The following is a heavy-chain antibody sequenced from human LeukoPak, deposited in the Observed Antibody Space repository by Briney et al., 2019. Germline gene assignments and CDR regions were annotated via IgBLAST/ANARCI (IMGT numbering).Heavy chain of an antibody. J-gene: IGHJ1*01. Sequence: ASVKVSCKASGYTFTGYYMHWVRQAPGQGLEWMGWINPNSGGTNYAQKFQGRATMTRDTSISTAYTELSRLRSDDTAVYYCARPVGATPAEYFQHWGQGTLVTVSS. V-gene: IGHV1-2*02. CDR3: ARPVGATPAEYFQH. CDR1: GYTFTGYY. CDR2: INPNSGGT. D-gene: IGHD1-26*01.